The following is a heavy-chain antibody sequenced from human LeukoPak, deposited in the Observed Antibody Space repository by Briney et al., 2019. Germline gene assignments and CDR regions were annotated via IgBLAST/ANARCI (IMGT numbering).Heavy chain of an antibody. D-gene: IGHD3-10*01. CDR1: GFTFSSYS. J-gene: IGHJ4*02. Sequence: PGGSLRLSCAASGFTFSSYSMNWVRQAPGKGLEWVSSISSSSSYIYYADSVKGRFTISRDNAKNSLYLQMNSLGAEDTAVYYCATHSYYYGSGSYPHYLDYWGQGTLVTVSS. CDR3: ATHSYYYGSGSYPHYLDY. V-gene: IGHV3-21*01. CDR2: ISSSSSYI.